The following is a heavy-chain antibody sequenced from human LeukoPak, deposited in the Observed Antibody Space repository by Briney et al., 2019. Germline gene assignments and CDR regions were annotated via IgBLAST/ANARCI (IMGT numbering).Heavy chain of an antibody. V-gene: IGHV3-30*02. Sequence: PGGSLRLSCAASGFTFSSYGMHWVRQAPGKGREWVAFIRYDGSNKYYADSVKGRFTISRDNSKNTLYLQMNSLRAEDTAVYYCAKDYDFWSGYFDYWGQGTLVTVSS. CDR3: AKDYDFWSGYFDY. CDR1: GFTFSSYG. CDR2: IRYDGSNK. D-gene: IGHD3-3*01. J-gene: IGHJ4*02.